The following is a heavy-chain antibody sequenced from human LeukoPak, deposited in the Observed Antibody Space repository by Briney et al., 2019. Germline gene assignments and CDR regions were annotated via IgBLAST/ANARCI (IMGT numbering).Heavy chain of an antibody. CDR3: ARGDYDTAFDI. Sequence: SETLSLTCAVYGGSFSGYYWSWIRQPPGKGLEWIGEINHSGSTNYNPSLKSRVTISVDTSKNQFSLKLSSVTAADTAVYYCARGDYDTAFDIWGQGTMVTVSS. D-gene: IGHD3-9*01. J-gene: IGHJ3*02. CDR2: INHSGST. CDR1: GGSFSGYY. V-gene: IGHV4-34*01.